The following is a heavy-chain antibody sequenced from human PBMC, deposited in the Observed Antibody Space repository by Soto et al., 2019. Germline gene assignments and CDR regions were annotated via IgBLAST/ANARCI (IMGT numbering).Heavy chain of an antibody. Sequence: EVQLVESGGGLIQPGGSLRLSCTTSGFTVSSSHMNWVRQAPGKGLEWVSVIYSGGSSYYAVSVQGRFTISRDNSKNTVYIQMNSLRGEDTAMYYCARLGPYGSESYSYRYNWFDPWSQGTLVTVSS. V-gene: IGHV3-53*01. CDR1: GFTVSSSH. CDR2: IYSGGSS. CDR3: ARLGPYGSESYSYRYNWFDP. D-gene: IGHD3-10*01. J-gene: IGHJ5*02.